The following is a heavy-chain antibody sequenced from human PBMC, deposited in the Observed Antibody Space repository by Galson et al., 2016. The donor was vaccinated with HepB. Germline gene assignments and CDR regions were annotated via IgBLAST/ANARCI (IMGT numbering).Heavy chain of an antibody. CDR1: GGSVNSGGYY. CDR2: IYYIVST. V-gene: IGHV4-61*08. J-gene: IGHJ3*02. D-gene: IGHD3-22*01. Sequence: SETLSLTCTVSGGSVNSGGYYWAWIRQPPGKGLEWIGNIYYIVSTNYNPSLKRRVTISVDTSKNQFSLKLSSVTAADTAVYYCARDRRPYYSDSSGYLDYAFHIWGQGTMVTVSS. CDR3: ARDRRPYYSDSSGYLDYAFHI.